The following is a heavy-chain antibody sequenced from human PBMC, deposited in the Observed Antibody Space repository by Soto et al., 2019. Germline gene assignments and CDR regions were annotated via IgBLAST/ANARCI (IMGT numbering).Heavy chain of an antibody. CDR2: IYYSGSS. CDR3: ARVEGSSYYFRHDC. CDR1: GGSISSGSYH. V-gene: IGHV4-31*03. Sequence: TSETLSLTSTVSGGSISSGSYHWSWIRQHPGKGLEWIGNIYYSGSSYYNPSLKSRATISIDTSKDQFSLRLGSVTAADTAVYYCARVEGSSYYFRHDCWGRGTLVTVSS. J-gene: IGHJ4*02. D-gene: IGHD1-26*01.